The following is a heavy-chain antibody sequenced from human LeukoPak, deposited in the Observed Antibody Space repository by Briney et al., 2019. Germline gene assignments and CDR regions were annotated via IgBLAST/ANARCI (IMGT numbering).Heavy chain of an antibody. CDR1: GYTFTDYG. V-gene: IGHV1-18*01. D-gene: IGHD1-1*01. Sequence: ASVKVSCKASGYTFTDYGLSWVRQAPGQGLEWMGWIRVYNGDTNYAQKFQGRLTVTTDPSTSTAYMELRSLRSDDTAAYYCARGGDNYMGFWGQGTLVTISS. J-gene: IGHJ4*02. CDR2: IRVYNGDT. CDR3: ARGGDNYMGF.